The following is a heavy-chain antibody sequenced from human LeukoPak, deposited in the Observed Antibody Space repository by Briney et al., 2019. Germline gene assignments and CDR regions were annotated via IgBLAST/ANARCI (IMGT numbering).Heavy chain of an antibody. CDR2: ISGSGGST. CDR3: AKDAIVVVVAATPGGCYFDY. CDR1: GFTFSSYV. J-gene: IGHJ4*02. D-gene: IGHD2-15*01. V-gene: IGHV3-23*01. Sequence: PGGSLRLSCAASGFTFSSYVMSWVRQAPGKGLEWVSAISGSGGSTYYADSVKGRFTISRDNSKNTLYLQMNSLRAEDTAVYYCAKDAIVVVVAATPGGCYFDYWGQGTLVTVSS.